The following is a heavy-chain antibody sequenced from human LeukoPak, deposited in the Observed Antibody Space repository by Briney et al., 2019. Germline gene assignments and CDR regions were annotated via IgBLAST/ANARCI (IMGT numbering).Heavy chain of an antibody. CDR1: GGSISSYY. CDR3: AAGSQSTALIK. V-gene: IGHV4-4*07. D-gene: IGHD5-18*01. J-gene: IGHJ4*02. Sequence: SETLSLTCTVSGGSISSYYWSWIRRPAGKGLEWIGRMYTSGETNYNPTLKSRVTISLDTSKIQFSLRLSSVTAADTAVYYCAAGSQSTALIKWGQGTLVTVSS. CDR2: MYTSGET.